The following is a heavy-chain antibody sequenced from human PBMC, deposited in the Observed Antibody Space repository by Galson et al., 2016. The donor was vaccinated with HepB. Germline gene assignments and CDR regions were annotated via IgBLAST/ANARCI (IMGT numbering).Heavy chain of an antibody. V-gene: IGHV3-30*18. CDR2: IFYDGSNK. CDR1: GFSFSNYG. Sequence: SLRLSCAASGFSFSNYGMHWIRQAPGKGLEWVAAIFYDGSNKYYADSVKGRFTISRGYSKNTLTLQMNSLRLEDTAVYYCAKDGGWLSTVSYYFDYWGQGTLVTVSS. CDR3: AKDGGWLSTVSYYFDY. J-gene: IGHJ4*02. D-gene: IGHD6-19*01.